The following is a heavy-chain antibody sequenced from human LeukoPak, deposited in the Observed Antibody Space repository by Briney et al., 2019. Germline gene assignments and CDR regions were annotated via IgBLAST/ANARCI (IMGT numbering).Heavy chain of an antibody. CDR1: GGSISSYY. Sequence: SETLSLTCTVSGGSISSYYWSWIRQLPGKGLEWIGYIYYSGSTNYNPSLKSRVTISVDTSKNQFSLKLSSVTAADTAVYYCARVSSYDITASVYYYGMDVWGQGTTVTVSS. D-gene: IGHD3-9*01. V-gene: IGHV4-59*01. J-gene: IGHJ6*02. CDR2: IYYSGST. CDR3: ARVSSYDITASVYYYGMDV.